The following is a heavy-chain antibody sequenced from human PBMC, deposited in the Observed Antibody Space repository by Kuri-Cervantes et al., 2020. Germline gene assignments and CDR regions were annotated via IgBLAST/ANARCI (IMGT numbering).Heavy chain of an antibody. J-gene: IGHJ5*02. CDR2: IYYSGSN. CDR3: ARVSIAVAGTGNWFDP. Sequence: SETLSLTCTVSGGSISSGDYYWSWIRQPPGKGLEWIGYIYYSGSNYYNPSLKSRVTISVDTSKNQFSLKLSSVTAADTAVYYCARVSIAVAGTGNWFDPWGQGTLVTVSS. V-gene: IGHV4-30-4*01. D-gene: IGHD6-19*01. CDR1: GGSISSGDYY.